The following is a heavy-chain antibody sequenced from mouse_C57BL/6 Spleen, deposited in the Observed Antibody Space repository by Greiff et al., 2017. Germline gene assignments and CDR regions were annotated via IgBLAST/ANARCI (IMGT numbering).Heavy chain of an antibody. Sequence: VQLKESGPGLVKPSQSLSLTCSVTGYSITSGYYWNWIRQFPGNKLEWMGYIGYDGSTNYNPSFKNRISITPDTSENQFFLKLNTVTTEDTATYYCARKGDPYDVHLSDWYFDVWGTGTTVTVSS. CDR1: GYSITSGYY. D-gene: IGHD2-14*01. J-gene: IGHJ1*03. V-gene: IGHV3-6*01. CDR2: IGYDGST. CDR3: ARKGDPYDVHLSDWYFDV.